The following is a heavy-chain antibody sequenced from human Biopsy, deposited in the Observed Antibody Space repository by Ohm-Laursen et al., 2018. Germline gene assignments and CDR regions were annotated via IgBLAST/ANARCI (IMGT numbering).Heavy chain of an antibody. CDR3: ARMFARLGPCSGGTCYPGDDY. V-gene: IGHV3-11*01. J-gene: IGHJ4*02. CDR2: ISSSGATI. Sequence: SLRLSCSATGFTFSDHHMAWVRQAPGKGLEWLSYISSSGATIKYADSVKGRFTISRDNAKNSLYLRMNSLRAEDTAVYYCARMFARLGPCSGGTCYPGDDYWGQGTLVTVSS. D-gene: IGHD2-15*01. CDR1: GFTFSDHH.